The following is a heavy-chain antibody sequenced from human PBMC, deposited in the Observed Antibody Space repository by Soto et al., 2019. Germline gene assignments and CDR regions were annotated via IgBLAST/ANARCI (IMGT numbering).Heavy chain of an antibody. D-gene: IGHD3-3*02. CDR1: GGAISSYY. J-gene: IGHJ6*02. CDR3: ARVAFSYFGMDV. Sequence: QVQLQESGPGLVKPSETLSLTCSVPGGAISSYYWSWVRQPAGKGLEWIGRVFSSGSTNYNASLKSRVSMSIDTSKNEVSLTLRSVTAADTAVYYCARVAFSYFGMDVWGPGTTGTVSS. CDR2: VFSSGST. V-gene: IGHV4-4*07.